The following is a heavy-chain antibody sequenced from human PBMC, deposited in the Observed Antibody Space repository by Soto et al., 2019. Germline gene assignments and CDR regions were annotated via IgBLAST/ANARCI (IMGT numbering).Heavy chain of an antibody. CDR3: ARDIIGVAGNHEAVGMGV. J-gene: IGHJ6*02. V-gene: IGHV4-31*01. CDR1: GGSISSGGYY. Sequence: QVQLQESGPGLVKPSQTLSLTCTVSGGSISSGGYYWSWIRQHPGKGLEWIGYIYYSGSTYYNPXXQSPVTITVDXXTXQXXLKLSSVTAADAAVYYCARDIIGVAGNHEAVGMGVWGQGTTVAVCS. CDR2: IYYSGST. D-gene: IGHD6-19*01.